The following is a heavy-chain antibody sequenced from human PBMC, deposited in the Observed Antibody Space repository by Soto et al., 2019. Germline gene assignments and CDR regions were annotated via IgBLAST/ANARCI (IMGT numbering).Heavy chain of an antibody. CDR2: IYHSGNT. Sequence: SETLSLTCSVSGGSISSGNWWTWVRQPPGKGLQWIGDIYHSGNTNYNPSLKSRVIISVDPSKNQFSLKLSSVTAADTAVYYCARVKEGGSYSDGMDVWGQGTTVTV. CDR1: GGSISSGNW. J-gene: IGHJ6*02. D-gene: IGHD1-26*01. CDR3: ARVKEGGSYSDGMDV. V-gene: IGHV4-4*02.